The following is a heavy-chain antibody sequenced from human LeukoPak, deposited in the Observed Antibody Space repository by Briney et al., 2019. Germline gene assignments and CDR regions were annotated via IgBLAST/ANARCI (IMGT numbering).Heavy chain of an antibody. CDR3: AKEMRPYDILTGYFPT. D-gene: IGHD3-9*01. Sequence: GGSLRLSCAASGFTFSSYAMSWVRQAPGKGLEWVSAISGSGGSTYYADSVKGRFTISRDNSKNTLYQQMNSLRAEDTAVYYCAKEMRPYDILTGYFPTWGQGTLVTVSS. V-gene: IGHV3-23*01. CDR2: ISGSGGST. J-gene: IGHJ5*02. CDR1: GFTFSSYA.